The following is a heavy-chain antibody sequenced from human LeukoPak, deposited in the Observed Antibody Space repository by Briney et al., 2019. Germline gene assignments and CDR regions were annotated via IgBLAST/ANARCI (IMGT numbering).Heavy chain of an antibody. J-gene: IGHJ4*02. CDR2: ISADGGGK. CDR1: GFAFSSNW. Sequence: AGSLRLSCAASGFAFSSNWMSWVRQAPGRGLEVEAYISADGGGKNCMDSGKGRCAISRANARSSMDLQLNSLRVADTAVCFCANQAYSRFASWGQGTLVTVSS. V-gene: IGHV3-7*01. D-gene: IGHD4-11*01. CDR3: ANQAYSRFAS.